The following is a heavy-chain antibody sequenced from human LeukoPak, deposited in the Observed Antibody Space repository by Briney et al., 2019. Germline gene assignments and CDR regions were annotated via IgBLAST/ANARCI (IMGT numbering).Heavy chain of an antibody. CDR3: ARGYYYDSSGDYYGHAY. V-gene: IGHV3-20*04. D-gene: IGHD3-22*01. CDR1: GFTFDDYG. J-gene: IGHJ4*02. Sequence: GGSLRLSCAASGFTFDDYGMSWVRQAPGKGLEWVSGINWNGGSTGYADSVEGRFTISRDNAKNSLYLQMNSLRAEDTALYYCARGYYYDSSGDYYGHAYWGQGTLVTVSS. CDR2: INWNGGST.